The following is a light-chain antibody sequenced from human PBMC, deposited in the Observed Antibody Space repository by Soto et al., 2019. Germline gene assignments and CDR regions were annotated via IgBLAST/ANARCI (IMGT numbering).Light chain of an antibody. J-gene: IGKJ2*01. CDR1: QSISSY. Sequence: DIPMTQSPSSLSASVGDRVTITCRASQSISSYVNWYQQKSGQAPKLLIYAASSLRSGVPSRFSGTGSGTDFTRTITRLQPEDVASYHCQQSYSTPPTFGQGTKLEI. CDR3: QQSYSTPPT. CDR2: AAS. V-gene: IGKV1-39*01.